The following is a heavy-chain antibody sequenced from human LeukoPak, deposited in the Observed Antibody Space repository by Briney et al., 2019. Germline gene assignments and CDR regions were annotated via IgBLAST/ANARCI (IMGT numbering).Heavy chain of an antibody. CDR2: IYYSGST. D-gene: IGHD4-23*01. CDR1: GGSISGSSYY. V-gene: IGHV4-39*01. J-gene: IGHJ4*02. CDR3: ARVGTTVVTPHDY. Sequence: SETLSLTCTVSGGSISGSSYYWGWIRQPPGKGLEWIGSIYYSGSTYYNPSLKSRVTISVDTSKNQFSLKLSSVTAADTAVYYCARVGTTVVTPHDYWGQGTLVTVSS.